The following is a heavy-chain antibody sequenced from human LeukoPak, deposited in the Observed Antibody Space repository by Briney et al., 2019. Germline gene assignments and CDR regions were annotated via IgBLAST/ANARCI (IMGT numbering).Heavy chain of an antibody. D-gene: IGHD2-15*01. V-gene: IGHV1-3*01. CDR2: INAGNGNT. Sequence: ASVTVSCKASGYTFTSYAMHWVRQAPGQRLEWMGWINAGNGNTKYSQKFQGRVTITADESTSTAYMELSSLRSEDTAVYYCARVPRPLVAATHYFDYWGQGTLVTVSS. CDR3: ARVPRPLVAATHYFDY. CDR1: GYTFTSYA. J-gene: IGHJ4*02.